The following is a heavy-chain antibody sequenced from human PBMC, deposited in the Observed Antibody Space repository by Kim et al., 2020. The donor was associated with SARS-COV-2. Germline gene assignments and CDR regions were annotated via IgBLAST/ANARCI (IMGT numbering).Heavy chain of an antibody. CDR3: ASELWVRGVIIGVFDY. Sequence: GGSLRLSCAASGFTFSSYAMSWVRQAPGKGLELVSVISGSGGSTYYADSVKGRFTISRDNSKNTLYLQMNSLRAEDTAVYYCASELWVRGVIIGVFDYWGQGTLVTVSS. CDR2: ISGSGGST. CDR1: GFTFSSYA. D-gene: IGHD3-10*01. V-gene: IGHV3-23*01. J-gene: IGHJ4*02.